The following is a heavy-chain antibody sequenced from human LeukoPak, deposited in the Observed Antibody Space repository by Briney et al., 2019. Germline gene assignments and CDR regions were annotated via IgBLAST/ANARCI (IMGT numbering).Heavy chain of an antibody. D-gene: IGHD3-10*01. CDR2: INHSGST. CDR1: GGSFSGYY. V-gene: IGHV4-34*01. CDR3: AKSNGYGLVDI. Sequence: SETLSLTCAVYGGSFSGYYWSWIRQPPGKGLEWIGEINHSGSTNYNPSLKSRVTISVDTSKNQFSLKLNSVTAADTAVYYCAKSNGYGLVDIWGQGTMVTVSS. J-gene: IGHJ3*02.